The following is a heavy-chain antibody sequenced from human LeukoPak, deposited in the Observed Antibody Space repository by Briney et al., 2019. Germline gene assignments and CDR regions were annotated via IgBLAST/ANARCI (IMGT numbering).Heavy chain of an antibody. CDR3: ASVYGLEGYFDY. J-gene: IGHJ4*02. Sequence: PGGSLRLSCAASGFTVRNNYMSWVRQAPGKGLEWVSVIYSGGITYYADSVKGRFTISRDNSKNTLYLQMNSLRAEDTAVYYCASVYGLEGYFDYWGQGTLVTVSS. D-gene: IGHD5/OR15-5a*01. V-gene: IGHV3-66*02. CDR2: IYSGGIT. CDR1: GFTVRNNY.